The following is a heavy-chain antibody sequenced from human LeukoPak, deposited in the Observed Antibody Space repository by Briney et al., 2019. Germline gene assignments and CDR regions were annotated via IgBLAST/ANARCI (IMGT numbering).Heavy chain of an antibody. V-gene: IGHV3-21*04. D-gene: IGHD3-3*01. J-gene: IGHJ6*02. CDR2: ISSSSSYI. CDR3: ARDTRGYDFWSGYYLYGMDV. CDR1: GFTFTTYS. Sequence: GGSLRLSCAASGFTFTTYSMNWVRQAPGKGLEWVSFISSSSSYIYYADSVKGRFTISRDNSKNTLYLQMNSLRAEDTAVYYCARDTRGYDFWSGYYLYGMDVWGQGATVTVSS.